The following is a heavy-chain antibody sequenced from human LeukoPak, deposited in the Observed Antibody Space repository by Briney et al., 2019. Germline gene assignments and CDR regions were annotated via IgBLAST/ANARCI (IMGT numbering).Heavy chain of an antibody. CDR3: AKDARKGMYYDFWSGDAFDI. CDR1: GGTFSSYA. V-gene: IGHV1-69*13. CDR2: IIPIFGTA. Sequence: SVKVSCKXSGGTFSSYAISWVRQAPGQGLEGMGGIIPIFGTANYAQKFQGRVTITADESTSTAYMELSSLRSEDTAVYYCAKDARKGMYYDFWSGDAFDIWGQGTMVTVSS. J-gene: IGHJ3*02. D-gene: IGHD3-3*01.